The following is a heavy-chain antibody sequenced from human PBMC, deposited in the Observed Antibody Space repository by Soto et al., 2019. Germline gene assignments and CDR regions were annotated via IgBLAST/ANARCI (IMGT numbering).Heavy chain of an antibody. J-gene: IGHJ6*02. CDR1: GDTFSSYT. CDR2: IIPVLGVT. D-gene: IGHD2-21*02. CDR3: ARRRYCGVDCYAQYYDGMDV. Sequence: QVQLVQSGPEVKKPGSSVRISCRSGGDTFSSYTVSWVRQTPGQGLEWMGRIIPVLGVTNYSRKFKGRMSISADKSKAPAQMELISLKSEDTARYDCARRRYCGVDCYAQYYDGMDVWGQGTSVIVSS. V-gene: IGHV1-69*02.